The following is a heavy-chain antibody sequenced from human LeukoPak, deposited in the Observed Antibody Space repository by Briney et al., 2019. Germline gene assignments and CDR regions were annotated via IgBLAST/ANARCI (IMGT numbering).Heavy chain of an antibody. D-gene: IGHD3-3*01. J-gene: IGHJ3*02. Sequence: ASVKVSCKASGYTFTGYYMHRVRQAPGQGLEWMGWINPNSGGTNYAQKFQGRVTMTRDTSISTAYMELSRLRSDDTAVYYCAKEGWITIFGVVTLSAFDIWGQGTMVTVSS. V-gene: IGHV1-2*02. CDR3: AKEGWITIFGVVTLSAFDI. CDR1: GYTFTGYY. CDR2: INPNSGGT.